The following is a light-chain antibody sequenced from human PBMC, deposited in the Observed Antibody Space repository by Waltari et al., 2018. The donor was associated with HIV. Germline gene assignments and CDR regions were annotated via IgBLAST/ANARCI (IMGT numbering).Light chain of an antibody. J-gene: IGLJ1*01. CDR1: SSNIGAGYD. CDR2: GNR. V-gene: IGLV1-40*01. CDR3: QSHDTSLSGPCV. Sequence: QSVLTQPPSVSGAPRQTVTISCPASSSNIGAGYDVHRHQPLPGTVPKLLIYGNRNRPSGVPGRFSGSKSGTSASLAITGLQAEDEADYYCQSHDTSLSGPCVFGTGTKVTVL.